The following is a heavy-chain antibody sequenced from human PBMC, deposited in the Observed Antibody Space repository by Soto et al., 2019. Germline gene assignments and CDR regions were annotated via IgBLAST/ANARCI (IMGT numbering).Heavy chain of an antibody. V-gene: IGHV1-69*01. CDR1: GGTFSSYA. CDR2: IIPIFGTA. CDR3: ARHKVGYYDTSCYYRVSVPPDYYYGMDG. D-gene: IGHD3-22*01. J-gene: IGHJ6*02. Sequence: QVQRVQSGAEVKKPGSSVKVSCKASGGTFSSYAISWVRQAPGQGLEWMGGIIPIFGTANYAQKFQGRVTTTAEESTSRADMERSSLRSEDKAGYYCARHKVGYYDTSCYYRVSVPPDYYYGMDGWGQGTTVTVPS.